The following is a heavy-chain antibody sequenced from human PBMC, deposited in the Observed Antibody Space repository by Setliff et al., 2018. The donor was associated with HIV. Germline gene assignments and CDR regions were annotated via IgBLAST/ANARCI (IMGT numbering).Heavy chain of an antibody. CDR3: ARAPRGSGWYPDWFGP. D-gene: IGHD6-19*01. CDR2: INHYGGT. Sequence: SETLSLTCAVYGGSFSGYFWNWIRQPPGKGLEWIGAINHYGGTNYNPSLKSRVTMSVDTSKNQFSLRLSSVTAADTAVYYCARAPRGSGWYPDWFGPWGQGTLVTVSS. CDR1: GGSFSGYF. V-gene: IGHV4-34*01. J-gene: IGHJ5*02.